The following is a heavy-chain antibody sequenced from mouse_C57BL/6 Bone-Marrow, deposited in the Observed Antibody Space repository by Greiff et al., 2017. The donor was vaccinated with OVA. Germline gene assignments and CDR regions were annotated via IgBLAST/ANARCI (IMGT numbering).Heavy chain of an antibody. Sequence: EVQLVESGPGLVKPSQSLSLTCSVTGYSITSGYYWNWIRQFPGNKLEWMGYISYDGSNNYNPSLKNRISITRDTSKNQFFLKLNSVTTEDTATYYCAGDYAMDYWGQGTSVTVSS. J-gene: IGHJ4*01. CDR3: AGDYAMDY. V-gene: IGHV3-6*01. CDR1: GYSITSGYY. CDR2: ISYDGSN.